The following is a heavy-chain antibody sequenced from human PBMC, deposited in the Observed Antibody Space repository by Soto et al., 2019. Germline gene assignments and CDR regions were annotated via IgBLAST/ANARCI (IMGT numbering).Heavy chain of an antibody. CDR3: AEKRWLQLLVSPY. V-gene: IGHV3-23*01. D-gene: IGHD5-12*01. CDR2: ISGSGGST. J-gene: IGHJ4*02. Sequence: GGSLRLSCAASGFTFSSYAMSWVRQAPGKGLEWVSAISGSGGSTYYADSVKGRFTISRDNSKNTLYLQMNSLRAEDTAVYYWAEKRWLQLLVSPYCRRESLVAVAS. CDR1: GFTFSSYA.